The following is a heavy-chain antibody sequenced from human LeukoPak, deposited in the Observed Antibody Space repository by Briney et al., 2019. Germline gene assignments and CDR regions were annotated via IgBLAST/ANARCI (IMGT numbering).Heavy chain of an antibody. D-gene: IGHD2/OR15-2a*01. CDR3: ARKNDFDI. Sequence: SETLSLTCTVSGGSITSDHWNWIRQPPGKGLEWIGCIYYSGSTYYNPSLKSRVTISVDMSKNQFSLRLTSVLAADTAVYYGARKNDFDIWGQGTLVTVSS. V-gene: IGHV4-59*01. CDR1: GGSITSDH. J-gene: IGHJ3*02. CDR2: IYYSGST.